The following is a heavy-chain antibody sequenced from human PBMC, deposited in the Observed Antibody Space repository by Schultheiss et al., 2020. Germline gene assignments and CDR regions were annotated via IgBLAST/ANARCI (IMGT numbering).Heavy chain of an antibody. CDR1: GGSFSGYY. D-gene: IGHD4-11*01. V-gene: IGHV4-59*01. Sequence: SATMSLTCAVYGGSFSGYYWSWIRQPPGKGLEWIGYVYYSGSTNYNPSHESRVTISVDTSKNQVSLRLTSVTAADTAVYYCVRAHSNCADYWGQGTLVTVAS. CDR2: VYYSGST. J-gene: IGHJ4*02. CDR3: VRAHSNCADY.